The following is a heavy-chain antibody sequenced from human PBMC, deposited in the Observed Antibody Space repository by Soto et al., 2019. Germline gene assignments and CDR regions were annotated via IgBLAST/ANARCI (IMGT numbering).Heavy chain of an antibody. D-gene: IGHD6-19*01. V-gene: IGHV3-23*01. CDR3: AKGKTSGWYYFDF. J-gene: IGHJ4*02. CDR2: ISVSGGST. CDR1: GFTFDSCA. Sequence: GGSLRLSCAASGFTFDSCAMSWGRQAPGKGLEWILGISVSGGSTYYADSVKGRFTISRDNSKNTVYLQMNSLRADDTAVYYCAKGKTSGWYYFDFWGQGTLVTVSS.